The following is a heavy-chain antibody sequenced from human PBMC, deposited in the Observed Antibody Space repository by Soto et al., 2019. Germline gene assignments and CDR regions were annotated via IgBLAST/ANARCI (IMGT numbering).Heavy chain of an antibody. CDR2: INPSGGST. CDR3: ARSYYDYVWGSYRSAHFDY. Sequence: QVQLVQSGAEVKKPGASVKVSCKTSGYTFTSYYMHWVRQAPGQGLEWMGIINPSGGSTSYAQKFQGSVTMTRDTSTSTVYMELSSLRSEDTAVYYCARSYYDYVWGSYRSAHFDYWGQGSLVTVSS. D-gene: IGHD3-16*02. CDR1: GYTFTSYY. J-gene: IGHJ4*02. V-gene: IGHV1-46*01.